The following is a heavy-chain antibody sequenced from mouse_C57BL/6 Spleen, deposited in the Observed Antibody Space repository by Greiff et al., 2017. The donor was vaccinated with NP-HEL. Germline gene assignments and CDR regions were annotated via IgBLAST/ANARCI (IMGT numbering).Heavy chain of an antibody. CDR2: ISYDGSN. D-gene: IGHD1-1*01. CDR1: GYSITSGYY. CDR3: ARRSSYFYAMDY. V-gene: IGHV3-6*01. Sequence: EVKLQESGPGLVKPSQSLSLTCSVTGYSITSGYYWNWIRQFPGNKLEWMGYISYDGSNNYNPSLKNRISITRDTSKNQFFLKLNSVTTEDTATYYCARRSSYFYAMDYWGQGTSVTVSS. J-gene: IGHJ4*01.